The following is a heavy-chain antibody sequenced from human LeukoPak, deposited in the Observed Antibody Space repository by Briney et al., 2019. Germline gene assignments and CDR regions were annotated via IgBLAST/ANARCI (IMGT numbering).Heavy chain of an antibody. CDR3: VRDHNFGFDY. CDR2: IGGSSKAI. D-gene: IGHD3-3*01. Sequence: PGGSLRLSCAASGFTFSSYAMSWVRQAPGKGLEWVSYIGGSSKAISYADSVKGRSTISRDNAKNSLYLQLNSLRDEDTAVYYCVRDHNFGFDYWGQGILVTVSS. V-gene: IGHV3-48*02. CDR1: GFTFSSYA. J-gene: IGHJ4*02.